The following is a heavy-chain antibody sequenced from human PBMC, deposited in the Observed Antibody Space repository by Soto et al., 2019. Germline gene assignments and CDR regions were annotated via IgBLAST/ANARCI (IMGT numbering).Heavy chain of an antibody. CDR3: ARVRSYCDCSVYYYYYHGMDV. Sequence: SETPSLTCTVSGGSISSYYWSWIRQPPGKGLEWIGYIYYSGSTNYNPSLKSRVTISVDTSKNQFSLKLSSVTAADTAVYYCARVRSYCDCSVYYYYYHGMDVGAQGTTAT. CDR1: GGSISSYY. V-gene: IGHV4-59*01. D-gene: IGHD3-22*01. CDR2: IYYSGST. J-gene: IGHJ6*02.